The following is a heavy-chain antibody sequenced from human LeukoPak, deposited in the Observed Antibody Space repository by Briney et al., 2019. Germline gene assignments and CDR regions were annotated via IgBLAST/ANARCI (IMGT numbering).Heavy chain of an antibody. J-gene: IGHJ5*02. CDR2: INPNSGDT. CDR3: AREGCSSTSCYYENNWFDP. Sequence: ASVKVSCKASGYTFTGYYIHWIRQAPGQGLEWVGWINPNSGDTDYAQKFQGRVTVTRDTSISTAYMELGRLRSDDTAVYYCAREGCSSTSCYYENNWFDPWGQGTLVTVSS. CDR1: GYTFTGYY. V-gene: IGHV1-2*02. D-gene: IGHD2-2*01.